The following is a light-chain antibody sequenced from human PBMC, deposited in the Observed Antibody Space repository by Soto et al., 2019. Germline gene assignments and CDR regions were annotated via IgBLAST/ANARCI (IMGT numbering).Light chain of an antibody. V-gene: IGKV3D-20*02. CDR1: QSVSSSN. J-gene: IGKJ1*01. CDR3: QQRSNWPWT. Sequence: EIVMAQSPATLSVSPGERATLSCRASQSVSSSNLAWYKQKPGQAPRLLIYAASSRATGTPARFSGSGSGTEFTLTISNLEPEDFEVYYCQQRSNWPWTFGQGTKVDIK. CDR2: AAS.